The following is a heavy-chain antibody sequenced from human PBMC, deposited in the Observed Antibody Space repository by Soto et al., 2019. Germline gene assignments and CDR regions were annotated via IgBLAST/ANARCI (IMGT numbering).Heavy chain of an antibody. CDR3: ARVTAGSGSYQIDL. D-gene: IGHD3-10*01. CDR2: IGRVSTYI. Sequence: HLVESGGGLVKPGGSLRLSCVASGFPFSTFSLNWIRQAPGKGLEWVSPIGRVSTYIYYADSVRGRFTVSRDNAKNSVYLQMNGLTAEDSGIYYCARVTAGSGSYQIDLWGQGTLVTVSS. J-gene: IGHJ4*02. V-gene: IGHV3-21*01. CDR1: GFPFSTFS.